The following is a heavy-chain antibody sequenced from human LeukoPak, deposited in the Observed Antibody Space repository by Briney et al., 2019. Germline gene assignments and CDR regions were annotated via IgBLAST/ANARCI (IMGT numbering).Heavy chain of an antibody. CDR1: GGSISSGGYY. CDR2: IYYSGST. D-gene: IGHD3-22*01. J-gene: IGHJ6*02. V-gene: IGHV4-39*01. CDR3: ARQSDYYDSSGFHYYDMDV. Sequence: SETLSLTCTVSGGSISSGGYYWSWIRQHPGKGLEWIGYIYYSGSTYYNPSLKSRVTISVDTSKNQFSLKLYSVTAADTAVYYCARQSDYYDSSGFHYYDMDVWGQGTTVTVSS.